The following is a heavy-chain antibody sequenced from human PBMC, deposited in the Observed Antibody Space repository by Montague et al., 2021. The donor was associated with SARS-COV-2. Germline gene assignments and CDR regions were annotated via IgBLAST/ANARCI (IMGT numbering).Heavy chain of an antibody. CDR3: ARSLDPSGTDDLPY. CDR2: INHRGSK. J-gene: IGHJ4*02. V-gene: IGHV4-59*01. CDR1: GGSIGSYY. D-gene: IGHD3-10*01. Sequence: SETLSLTCSVSGGSIGSYYWSWLRQPPGKGLEWIGHINHRGSKTNSPSFKSRVTISIDTPKNQFSLKLSSVTAADTAVYYCARSLDPSGTDDLPYWGQGTLVTVSS.